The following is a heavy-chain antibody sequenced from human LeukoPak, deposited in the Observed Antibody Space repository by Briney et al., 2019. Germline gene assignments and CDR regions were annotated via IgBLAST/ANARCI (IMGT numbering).Heavy chain of an antibody. D-gene: IGHD1-1*01. V-gene: IGHV3-23*01. CDR1: GFTFSSYA. CDR3: AKEGPTGTTKFDY. J-gene: IGHJ4*02. CDR2: ISENGGTT. Sequence: PGGSLRLSCAASGFTFSSYAMSWLRQAPGKGLEWVSAISENGGTTYYADSVKGRSTISRDNSKNTLSLQLNSLRAEDTAVYYCAKEGPTGTTKFDYWGQGTQVTVSS.